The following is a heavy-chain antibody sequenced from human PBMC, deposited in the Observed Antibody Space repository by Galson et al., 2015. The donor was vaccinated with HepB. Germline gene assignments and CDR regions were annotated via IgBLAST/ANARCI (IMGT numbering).Heavy chain of an antibody. CDR3: AKDRVSAAGRYYYYGMDV. D-gene: IGHD6-13*01. V-gene: IGHV3-23*01. J-gene: IGHJ6*02. Sequence: SLRLSCAASGFTFSSYAMSWVRQAPGKGLEWVSAISGSGGSTYYADSVKGRFTISRDNSKNTLYLQMNSLRAEDTAVYYCAKDRVSAAGRYYYYGMDVWGQGTTVTVSS. CDR2: ISGSGGST. CDR1: GFTFSSYA.